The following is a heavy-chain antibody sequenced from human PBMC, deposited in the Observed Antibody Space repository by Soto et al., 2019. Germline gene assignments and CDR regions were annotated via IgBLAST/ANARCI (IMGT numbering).Heavy chain of an antibody. CDR2: ISGSGGST. V-gene: IGHV3-23*01. J-gene: IGHJ4*02. D-gene: IGHD1-7*01. Sequence: GESLKISCAASGFTFSSYAMSWVRQAPGKGLEWVSAISGSGGSTYYADSVKGRFTISRDNSKNTLYLQMNSLRAEDTAVYYCAKGDNWNYVPYFDYWGQGTLVTVSS. CDR3: AKGDNWNYVPYFDY. CDR1: GFTFSSYA.